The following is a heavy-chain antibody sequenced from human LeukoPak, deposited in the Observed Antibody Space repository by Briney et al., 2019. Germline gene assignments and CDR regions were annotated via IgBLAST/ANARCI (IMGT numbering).Heavy chain of an antibody. CDR3: ARAPTVLVGYCSSSSCQADY. CDR2: IDPSSTYI. D-gene: IGHD2-2*01. V-gene: IGHV3-21*01. Sequence: GGSLRLSCAASGLTFRSYSMNWVRQAPGKGLEWVSAIDPSSTYIYYADSVQGRFTISRDNAENSLYLQMNSLRVEDTAVYYCARAPTVLVGYCSSSSCQADYWGQGTLVTVSS. CDR1: GLTFRSYS. J-gene: IGHJ4*02.